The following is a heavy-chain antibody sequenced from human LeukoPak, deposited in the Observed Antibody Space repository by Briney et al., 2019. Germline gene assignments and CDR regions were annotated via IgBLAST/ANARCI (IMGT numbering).Heavy chain of an antibody. CDR1: GGSIKTNTYY. CDR3: ARGRRGYMSSGIFPFDY. J-gene: IGHJ4*02. V-gene: IGHV4-39*01. Sequence: SETLSLTCTVSGGSIKTNTYYWGWIRQPPGKGLEWIGTVFYNGNTYYSPSLKSRVTISVDTSKNQFSLKLSSVTAADTAVYYCARGRRGYMSSGIFPFDYWGQGTLVTVSS. D-gene: IGHD5-12*01. CDR2: VFYNGNT.